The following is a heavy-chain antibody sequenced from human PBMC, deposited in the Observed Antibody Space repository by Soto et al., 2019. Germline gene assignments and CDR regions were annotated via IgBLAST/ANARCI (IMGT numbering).Heavy chain of an antibody. CDR3: AREEAYSIYYYGMDV. D-gene: IGHD4-4*01. CDR1: GFTFSSYN. V-gene: IGHV3-48*02. Sequence: GGSLRLSCAASGFTFSSYNMNWGRQAPGKGLEWVSYISSSSSTIYYADSVKGRFTISRDNAKNSLYLQMNSLRDEDTAVYYCAREEAYSIYYYGMDVWGQGTTVTFSS. J-gene: IGHJ6*02. CDR2: ISSSSSTI.